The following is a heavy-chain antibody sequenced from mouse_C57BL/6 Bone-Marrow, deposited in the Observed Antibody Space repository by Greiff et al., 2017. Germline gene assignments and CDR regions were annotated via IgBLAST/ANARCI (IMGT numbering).Heavy chain of an antibody. V-gene: IGHV1-69*01. CDR3: ARRGAAQAEFAY. CDR1: GYTFTSYW. CDR2: IDTSDSYT. J-gene: IGHJ3*01. D-gene: IGHD3-2*02. Sequence: VQLQQPGAELVMPGASVKLSCKASGYTFTSYWMHWVKQRPGQGLEWIGEIDTSDSYTNYNQKFKGKSTLTVDKSSSTAYMQLSSLTSEDSAFYSCARRGAAQAEFAYWGQGTLVTVSA.